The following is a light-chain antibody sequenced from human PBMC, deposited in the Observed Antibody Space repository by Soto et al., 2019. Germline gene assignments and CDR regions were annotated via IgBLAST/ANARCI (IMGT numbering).Light chain of an antibody. J-gene: IGKJ1*01. CDR3: QQYYYWPPWT. CDR2: GVS. CDR1: QSVSRN. V-gene: IGKV3-15*01. Sequence: EIVITQSPATLSVSPGERATLFCRASQSVSRNLALHQQKPGQAPRLLIYGVSTRATGVPARFSGSGSGTEFTLTISSLQSEDFAVYYCQQYYYWPPWTFGQGTKVDIX.